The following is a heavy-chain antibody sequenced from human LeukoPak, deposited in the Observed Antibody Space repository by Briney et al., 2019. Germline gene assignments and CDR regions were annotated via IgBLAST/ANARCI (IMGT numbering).Heavy chain of an antibody. J-gene: IGHJ4*02. Sequence: SETLSLTCAVYGGFFSGYYWSWIRQPPGKGLEWIGEINHSGSTNYNPSLKSRVTISVDTSKDQFSLKLGSVTAADMAVYYCARGGLDSSGYYEFDYWGQGTLVTVSS. CDR1: GGFFSGYY. CDR3: ARGGLDSSGYYEFDY. CDR2: INHSGST. D-gene: IGHD3-22*01. V-gene: IGHV4-34*01.